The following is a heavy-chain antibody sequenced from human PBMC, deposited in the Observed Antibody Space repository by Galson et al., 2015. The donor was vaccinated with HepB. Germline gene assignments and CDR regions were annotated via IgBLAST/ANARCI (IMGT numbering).Heavy chain of an antibody. CDR1: GYTFTSYY. Sequence: SCKASGYTFTSYYMHWVRQAPGQGLEWMGIINPSGGSTSYAQKFQGRVTMTRDTSTSTVYMELSSLRSEDTAVYYCAREGQQLVLSGYGMDVWGQGTTVTVSS. J-gene: IGHJ6*02. D-gene: IGHD6-13*01. V-gene: IGHV1-46*01. CDR3: AREGQQLVLSGYGMDV. CDR2: INPSGGST.